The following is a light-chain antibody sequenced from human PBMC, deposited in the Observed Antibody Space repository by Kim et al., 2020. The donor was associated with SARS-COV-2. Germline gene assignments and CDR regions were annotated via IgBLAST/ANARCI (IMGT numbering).Light chain of an antibody. CDR2: AEY. CDR3: QQSYSTPYT. Sequence: SASVGDGVTITCRARQSVSSNINWYQQKPGKAPKLLIYAEYSLQSEVPLRLSGSTTGTDFTLTVSSLQPEDVATYYCQQSYSTPYTLGKGTKLEI. J-gene: IGKJ2*01. CDR1: QSVSSN. V-gene: IGKV1-39*01.